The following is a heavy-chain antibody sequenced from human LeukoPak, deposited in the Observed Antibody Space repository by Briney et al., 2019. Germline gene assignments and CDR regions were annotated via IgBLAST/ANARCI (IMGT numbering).Heavy chain of an antibody. Sequence: PGGSLRLSCAASGFSLSAYWMTWVRQAPGKGLEWVANINRDGSQKNHVDSVKGRFTISRDNAKNSLYLQMNSLRAEATAVYYCAKEPGASWKNWFDPWGQGTLVTVSS. V-gene: IGHV3-7*01. J-gene: IGHJ5*02. CDR2: INRDGSQK. CDR1: GFSLSAYW. CDR3: AKEPGASWKNWFDP. D-gene: IGHD1-26*01.